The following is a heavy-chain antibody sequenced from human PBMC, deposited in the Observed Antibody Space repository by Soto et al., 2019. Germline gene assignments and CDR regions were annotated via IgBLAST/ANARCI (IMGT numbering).Heavy chain of an antibody. CDR1: GFTFSSYA. Sequence: GGSLRLSCAASGFTFSSYAMSWVRQAPGKGLEWVSAISGSGGSTYYADSVKGRFTISRDNSKNTLYLQMNSLRAEDTAVYYCAKVLYYDFWSGYYIYYYGMDVWGQGTTVTVSS. V-gene: IGHV3-23*01. D-gene: IGHD3-3*01. CDR2: ISGSGGST. CDR3: AKVLYYDFWSGYYIYYYGMDV. J-gene: IGHJ6*02.